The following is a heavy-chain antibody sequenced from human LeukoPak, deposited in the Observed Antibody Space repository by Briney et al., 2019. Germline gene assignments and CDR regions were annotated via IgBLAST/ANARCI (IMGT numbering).Heavy chain of an antibody. Sequence: GGSLRLSCAASGFTFNDYYVSWIRQAPGKGLEWISYISSSGYSIYYADSVKGRFTISRDNARNSLYLQMNSLRAEDTAVFYCAREGTRTQSNFDRYFDYWGQGTLVTVSS. CDR1: GFTFNDYY. CDR3: AREGTRTQSNFDRYFDY. CDR2: ISSSGYSI. J-gene: IGHJ4*02. V-gene: IGHV3-11*01. D-gene: IGHD3-9*01.